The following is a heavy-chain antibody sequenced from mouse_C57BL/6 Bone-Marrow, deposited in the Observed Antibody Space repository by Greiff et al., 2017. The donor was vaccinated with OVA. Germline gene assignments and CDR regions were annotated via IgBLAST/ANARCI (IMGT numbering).Heavy chain of an antibody. V-gene: IGHV1-82*01. CDR1: GYAFSSSW. J-gene: IGHJ4*01. Sequence: QVQLQQSGPELVKPGASVKISCKASGYAFSSSWMNWVKQRPGKGLEWIGRIYPGDGDTNYNGKFKGKATLTADKSSSTAYLQLSSLTSEDSAVXFCARLDRIDYWGQGTSVTVSS. CDR3: ARLDRIDY. CDR2: IYPGDGDT.